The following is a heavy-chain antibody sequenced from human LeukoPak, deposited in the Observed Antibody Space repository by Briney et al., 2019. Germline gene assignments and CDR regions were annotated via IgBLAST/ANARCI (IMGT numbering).Heavy chain of an antibody. CDR1: RFTFSSYG. CDR2: IRYDGSDK. V-gene: IGHV3-30*02. D-gene: IGHD1-26*01. J-gene: IGHJ4*02. CDR3: AKDRAIVGATKAFDY. Sequence: GGSLRLSCAASRFTFSSYGMHWVRQTPGKGLEWVAFIRYDGSDKYYADSVKGRFTISRDNSKSTLYLQMNSLRAEDTAVYYCAKDRAIVGATKAFDYWGQGTLVTVSS.